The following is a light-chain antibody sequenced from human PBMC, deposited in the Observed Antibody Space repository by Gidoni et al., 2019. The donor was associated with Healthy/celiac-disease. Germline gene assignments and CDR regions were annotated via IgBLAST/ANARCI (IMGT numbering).Light chain of an antibody. V-gene: IGLV6-57*01. J-gene: IGLJ2*01. CDR2: EDN. CDR3: QSYDSSNVV. CDR1: SGSIASNY. Sequence: NFMLTQPHSVSESPWTTVTISCTRSSGSIASNYVQWYQQRPCSSPTTVIYEDNQRPSGVPDRFSGSIDSSSNSASLTISGLKTEDEADYYCQSYDSSNVVFGGGTKLTVL.